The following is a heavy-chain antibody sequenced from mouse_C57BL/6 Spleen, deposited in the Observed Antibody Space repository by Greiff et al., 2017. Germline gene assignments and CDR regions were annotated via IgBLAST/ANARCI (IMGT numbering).Heavy chain of an antibody. CDR1: GFSLTSYG. V-gene: IGHV2-6-1*01. CDR2: IWSDGST. J-gene: IGHJ4*01. CDR3: ARHNYYGSSYGAMDY. Sequence: QVTLKESGPGLVAPSQSLSITCTVSGFSLTSYGVHWVRQPPGKGLEWLVVIWSDGSTTYNSALKSRLSISKDNSKSQVFLKMNSLQTDDTAMYYCARHNYYGSSYGAMDYWGQGTSVTVSS. D-gene: IGHD1-1*01.